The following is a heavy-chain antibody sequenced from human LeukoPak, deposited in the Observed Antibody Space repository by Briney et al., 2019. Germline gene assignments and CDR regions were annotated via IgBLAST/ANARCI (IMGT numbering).Heavy chain of an antibody. CDR1: GFTFSSYS. D-gene: IGHD3-9*01. CDR3: ARDLSSRYFDWLLYPLNL. Sequence: GGSLRLSCAASGFTFSSYSMNWVRQAPGKGLEWVSSISSSSSYIYYADSVKGRFTISRDNAKNSLYLQMNSLRAEDTAVYYCARDLSSRYFDWLLYPLNLWGQGTMVTVSS. J-gene: IGHJ3*01. CDR2: ISSSSSYI. V-gene: IGHV3-21*01.